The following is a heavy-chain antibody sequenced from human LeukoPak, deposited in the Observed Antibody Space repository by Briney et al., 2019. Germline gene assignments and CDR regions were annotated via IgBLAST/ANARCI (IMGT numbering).Heavy chain of an antibody. Sequence: SVKVSCKASGGTFSSYAISWVRQAPGQGLEWMGRIIPIFGIADSAQKFQGRVTITADKSTSTAYMELSSLRSEDTAVYYCARDYPPGHKGSGSPYYFDYWGQGTLVTVSS. V-gene: IGHV1-69*04. CDR3: ARDYPPGHKGSGSPYYFDY. CDR2: IIPIFGIA. CDR1: GGTFSSYA. D-gene: IGHD3-10*01. J-gene: IGHJ4*02.